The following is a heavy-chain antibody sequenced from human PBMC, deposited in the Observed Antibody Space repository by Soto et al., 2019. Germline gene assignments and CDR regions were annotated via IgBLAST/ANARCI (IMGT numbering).Heavy chain of an antibody. Sequence: GGSLRLSCAASGFTFDDYAMHWVRQAPGKGLEWVSGISWNSGSIGYADSVKGRFTISRDNAKNSLYLQMNSLRAEDTALYYCAKDKVNMVRGVPPKASPYYYYYMDVWGKGTTVTVSS. D-gene: IGHD3-10*01. CDR2: ISWNSGSI. V-gene: IGHV3-9*01. J-gene: IGHJ6*03. CDR3: AKDKVNMVRGVPPKASPYYYYYMDV. CDR1: GFTFDDYA.